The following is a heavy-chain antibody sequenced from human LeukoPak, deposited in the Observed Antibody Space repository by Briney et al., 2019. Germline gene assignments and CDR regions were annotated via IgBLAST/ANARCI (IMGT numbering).Heavy chain of an antibody. Sequence: SQTLSLTCSVSGASVTTTAYFWNWIRQPAGEGLEWIGRIYASGNIHYNPSLRSRVTMALDTSKNQFSLTMNSVTAADSAVYFCASYREAYDLYPHGLDVWGRGTVVTVS. D-gene: IGHD5-24*01. CDR1: GASVTTTAYF. CDR3: ASYREAYDLYPHGLDV. J-gene: IGHJ3*01. CDR2: IYASGNI. V-gene: IGHV4-61*02.